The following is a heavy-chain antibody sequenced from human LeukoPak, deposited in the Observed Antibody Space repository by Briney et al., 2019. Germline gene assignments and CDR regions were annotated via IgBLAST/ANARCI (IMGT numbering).Heavy chain of an antibody. D-gene: IGHD4-17*01. CDR3: ARGPGFTVTTYFDY. J-gene: IGHJ4*02. V-gene: IGHV4-31*03. Sequence: SETLSLTCTVSGGSISSGGYYWSWIRQHPGKGLEWIGYIYCSGSTYYNPSLKSRVTISVDTSKNQFSLKLSSVTAADTAVYYCARGPGFTVTTYFDYWGQGTLVTVSS. CDR1: GGSISSGGYY. CDR2: IYCSGST.